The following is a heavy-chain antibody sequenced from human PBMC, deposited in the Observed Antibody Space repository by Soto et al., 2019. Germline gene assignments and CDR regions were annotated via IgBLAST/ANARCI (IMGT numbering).Heavy chain of an antibody. V-gene: IGHV3-21*06. J-gene: IGHJ4*02. CDR3: ARESEDLTSNFDY. CDR1: GFIFTRYS. CDR2: ISSTTNYI. Sequence: PGGSLRLSCAASGFIFTRYSMNWVRQAPGKGLEWGSSISSTTNYIYYGDSMKGRFTISRDNAKNSLYLEMNSLRAEDTAVYYCARESEDLTSNFDYWGQGTLVTVSS.